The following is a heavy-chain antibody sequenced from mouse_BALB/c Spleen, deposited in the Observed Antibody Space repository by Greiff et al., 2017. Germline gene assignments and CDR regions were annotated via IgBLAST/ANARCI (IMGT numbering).Heavy chain of an antibody. V-gene: IGHV1-31*01. CDR3: ARVPYYYGSSYAMDY. CDR2: INPYNGAT. Sequence: VQLQQSGPELVKPGASVKISCKASGYSFTGYYMHWVKQSHVKSLEWIGRINPYNGATSYNQNFKDKASLTVDKSSSTAYMELHSLTSEDSAVYYCARVPYYYGSSYAMDYWGQGTSVTVSS. D-gene: IGHD1-1*01. CDR1: GYSFTGYY. J-gene: IGHJ4*01.